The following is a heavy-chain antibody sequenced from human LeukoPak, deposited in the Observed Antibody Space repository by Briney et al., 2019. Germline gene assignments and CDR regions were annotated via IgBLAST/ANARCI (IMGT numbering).Heavy chain of an antibody. CDR3: ARESSSSENDY. Sequence: GGSLRLSCAASGFTSSSYWMSWVRQAPGKGLEWVSSISSSSSYIYYADSVKGRFTISGDNAKNSLYLQMNSLRAEDTAVYYCARESSSSENDYWGQGTLVTVSS. CDR1: GFTSSSYW. CDR2: ISSSSSYI. D-gene: IGHD6-6*01. V-gene: IGHV3-21*01. J-gene: IGHJ4*02.